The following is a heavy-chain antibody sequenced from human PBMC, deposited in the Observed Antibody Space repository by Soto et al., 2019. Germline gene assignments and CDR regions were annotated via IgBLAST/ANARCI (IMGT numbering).Heavy chain of an antibody. Sequence: EVQLVESGGGLVKPGGSLRLSCAASGFTFSNAWMSWVRQAPGKGLEWGGRIKSKTDGGTTDYAAPVKGRFTISRDNSKNTLYLQMNSLKTEDTAVYYCTTVVPAAYYYALDVWGKGTTVTVSS. J-gene: IGHJ6*04. CDR2: IKSKTDGGTT. D-gene: IGHD2-2*01. V-gene: IGHV3-15*01. CDR3: TTVVPAAYYYALDV. CDR1: GFTFSNAW.